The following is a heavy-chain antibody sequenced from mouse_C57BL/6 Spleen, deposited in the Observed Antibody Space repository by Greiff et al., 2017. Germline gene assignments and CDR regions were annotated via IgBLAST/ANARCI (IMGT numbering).Heavy chain of an antibody. CDR3: TREGESFDY. CDR1: GFTFRSYA. Sequence: EVKVVESGEGLVKPGGSLKLSCAASGFTFRSYAMSWVRQTPERRLEWVAYISSGGDYIYYADTVKGRFTISRDNARNTLYLQMSSLKSEDTAMYYCTREGESFDYWGQGTTLTVSS. V-gene: IGHV5-9-1*02. J-gene: IGHJ2*01. CDR2: ISSGGDYI.